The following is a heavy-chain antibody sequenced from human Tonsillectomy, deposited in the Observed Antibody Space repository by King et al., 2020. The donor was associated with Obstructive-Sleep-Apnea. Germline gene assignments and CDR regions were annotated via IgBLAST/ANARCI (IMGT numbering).Heavy chain of an antibody. CDR3: ARVAAAAAPPFDY. J-gene: IGHJ4*02. CDR2: IYHSGIT. CDR1: GYSISSPYY. Sequence: QLQESGPGLVKPSETLSLTCGVSGYSISSPYYWGWIRQPPGKGLEWIGNIYHSGITYYNPSLKSRVTMSVDTSKNQFSLKLSSVTTADTAIYLCARVAAAAAPPFDYWGQGTLVTVSS. D-gene: IGHD6-13*01. V-gene: IGHV4-38-2*01.